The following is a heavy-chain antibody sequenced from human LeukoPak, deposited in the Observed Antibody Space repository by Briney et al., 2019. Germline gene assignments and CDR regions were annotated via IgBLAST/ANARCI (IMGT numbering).Heavy chain of an antibody. CDR3: VVGGSPGY. CDR1: GLAFSAYK. D-gene: IGHD2-15*01. Sequence: GGSVRLSCAASGLAFSAYKMHWVRQAPRKGLVWVSRISTDGYTTGYADFVQGRFTASRDNTKNTWSLEMNSLRAEDTAVYYCVVGGSPGYWGQGTLVTVSS. J-gene: IGHJ4*02. CDR2: ISTDGYTT. V-gene: IGHV3-74*01.